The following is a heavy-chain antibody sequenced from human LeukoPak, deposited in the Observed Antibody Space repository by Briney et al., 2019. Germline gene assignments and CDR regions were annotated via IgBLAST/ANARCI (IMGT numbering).Heavy chain of an antibody. CDR1: GFAFSSYA. Sequence: PGGSLRLSCAASGFAFSSYAMHWVRQAPGKGLEWVAVVSYDGSNKYYADSVKGRITISRDNSKNTLYLQMNSLRAEDTAVYYCAREPHGDYTVNWFDPWGQGTLVTVSS. D-gene: IGHD4-17*01. J-gene: IGHJ5*02. CDR3: AREPHGDYTVNWFDP. V-gene: IGHV3-30-3*01. CDR2: VSYDGSNK.